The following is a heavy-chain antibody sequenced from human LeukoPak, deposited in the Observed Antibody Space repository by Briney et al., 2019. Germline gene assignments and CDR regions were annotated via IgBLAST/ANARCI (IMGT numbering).Heavy chain of an antibody. CDR2: ISAYNGNT. D-gene: IGHD3-9*01. CDR1: GYTFTSYG. CDR3: AKDILTGYPLPYYYGMDV. J-gene: IGHJ6*02. Sequence: ASVKVSCKASGYTFTSYGIGWVRQAPGQGLEWMGWISAYNGNTNYAQKLQGRVTMTTDTSTSTAYTELRSLRSDDTAVYYCAKDILTGYPLPYYYGMDVWGQGTTVTVSS. V-gene: IGHV1-18*01.